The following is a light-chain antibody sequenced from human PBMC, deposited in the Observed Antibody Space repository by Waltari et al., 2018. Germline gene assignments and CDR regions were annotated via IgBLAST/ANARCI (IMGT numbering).Light chain of an antibody. Sequence: ETVLTQSPGTLSLSLGERATLSCRASQSVTSIALSWYQQKPGQAPSLRIYGASRRATGIPDRFSGSGSGTDFTLTISRLEPEDFAVYYCQHYDGLVVTFGGGTKVEI. CDR2: GAS. CDR3: QHYDGLVVT. J-gene: IGKJ4*01. CDR1: QSVTSIA. V-gene: IGKV3-20*01.